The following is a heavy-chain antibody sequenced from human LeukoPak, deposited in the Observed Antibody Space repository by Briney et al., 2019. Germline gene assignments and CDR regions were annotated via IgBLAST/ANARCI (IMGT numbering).Heavy chain of an antibody. CDR3: ARGHRISYYYDSSGRTLDY. CDR1: GGSFSGYY. CDR2: INHSGST. V-gene: IGHV4-34*01. D-gene: IGHD3-22*01. J-gene: IGHJ4*02. Sequence: PSETLSLTCAVYGGSFSGYYWSWIRQPPGKGLEWIGEINHSGSTNYNPSLKSRVTISVDTSKNQFSLKLSSVTAADTAVYYCARGHRISYYYDSSGRTLDYWGQGTLVTVSS.